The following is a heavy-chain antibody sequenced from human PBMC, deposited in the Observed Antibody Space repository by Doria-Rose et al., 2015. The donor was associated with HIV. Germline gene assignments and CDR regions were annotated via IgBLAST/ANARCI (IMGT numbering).Heavy chain of an antibody. D-gene: IGHD6-13*01. CDR3: ARIKSSRWYHKYYFDF. V-gene: IGHV2-26*01. Sequence: QVQLVQSGPVLVKPTETLTLTCTVSGVSLSSPGMGVSWIRQPPGKALEWLANIFSDDERSYKSSLKSRLTISRDTSKSQVVLTRTDMDPVDTATYYCARIKSSRWYHKYYFDFWGQGTLVIVSA. CDR1: GVSLSSPGMG. CDR2: IFSDDER. J-gene: IGHJ4*02.